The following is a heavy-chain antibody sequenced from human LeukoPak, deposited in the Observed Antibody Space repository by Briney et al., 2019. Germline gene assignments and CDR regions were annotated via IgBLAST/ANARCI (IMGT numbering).Heavy chain of an antibody. CDR2: INPSGGST. Sequence: ASVKVSCKASGYNFISYYMHWVRQAPGQGLEWMGIINPSGGSTSYAQKFQDRVTMTRDTSTSTVYMELSSLKSEDTAVYYCAREDVVLVDAVRYYYYGMDVWGQGTTVTVSS. CDR3: AREDVVLVDAVRYYYYGMDV. D-gene: IGHD2-8*01. V-gene: IGHV1-46*01. J-gene: IGHJ6*02. CDR1: GYNFISYY.